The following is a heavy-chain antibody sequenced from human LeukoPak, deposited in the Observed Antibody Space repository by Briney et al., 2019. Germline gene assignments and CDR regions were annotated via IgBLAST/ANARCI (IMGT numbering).Heavy chain of an antibody. CDR2: IYYSGST. CDR3: ARTYGDWAYFDY. CDR1: GGSISTYY. Sequence: SETLSLTCTVSGGSISTYYWSWIRQHPGKGLEWIGYIYYSGSTYYNPSLKSRVTISVDTSKNQFSLKLSSVTAADTAVYYCARTYGDWAYFDYWGQGTLVTVSS. D-gene: IGHD4-17*01. V-gene: IGHV4-59*06. J-gene: IGHJ4*02.